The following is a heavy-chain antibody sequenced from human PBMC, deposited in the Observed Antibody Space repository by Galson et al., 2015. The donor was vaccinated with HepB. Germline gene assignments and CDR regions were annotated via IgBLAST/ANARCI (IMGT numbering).Heavy chain of an antibody. Sequence: SLRLSCAASGCTFRRYWMNWVRQAPGKGLEWVANIKQDGSEIYYVDSVRGRFTISRDNAKNSLYLQMNSLRAEDTAVYYCARDPRPSYYDFWSGYVKGDYHSCAMDVWGQGTTVTVSS. CDR2: IKQDGSEI. J-gene: IGHJ6*02. V-gene: IGHV3-7*01. D-gene: IGHD3-3*01. CDR3: ARDPRPSYYDFWSGYVKGDYHSCAMDV. CDR1: GCTFRRYW.